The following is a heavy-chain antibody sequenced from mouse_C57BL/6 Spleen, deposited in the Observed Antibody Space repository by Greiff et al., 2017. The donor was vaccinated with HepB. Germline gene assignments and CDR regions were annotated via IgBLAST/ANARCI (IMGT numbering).Heavy chain of an antibody. D-gene: IGHD2-2*01. Sequence: VQLQQPGAELVKPGASVKLSCKASGYTFTSYWMHWVKQRPGQGLEWIGMIDPNGSNTHYNHKFKIKAILTVDKSSSTAYMQLSSLTSEDSAVYYCARRLPHGYDYSYAMDYWGQGTSVTVSS. J-gene: IGHJ4*01. CDR2: IDPNGSNT. CDR3: ARRLPHGYDYSYAMDY. V-gene: IGHV1-64*01. CDR1: GYTFTSYW.